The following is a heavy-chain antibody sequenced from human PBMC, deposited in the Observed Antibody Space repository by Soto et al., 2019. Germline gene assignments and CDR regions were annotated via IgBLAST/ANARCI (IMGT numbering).Heavy chain of an antibody. D-gene: IGHD2-21*02. CDR3: ARANDMTHFDY. CDR2: ISYDGSNK. CDR1: GFTFRSYA. V-gene: IGHV3-30-3*01. J-gene: IGHJ4*02. Sequence: QVQLVESGGGVVQPGRSLRLSCAASGFTFRSYAMHWVRQAPGKGLEWVAVISYDGSNKYYADSVKGRFTISRDNSKNTLYLQMNSLRAEDKAVYYCARANDMTHFDYWGQGTLVTVSS.